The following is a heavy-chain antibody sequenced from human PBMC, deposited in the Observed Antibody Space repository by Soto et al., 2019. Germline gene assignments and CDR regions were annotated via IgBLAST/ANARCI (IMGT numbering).Heavy chain of an antibody. J-gene: IGHJ4*02. CDR2: IWYDGTQK. CDR1: GFTFNTYS. V-gene: IGHV3-33*01. CDR3: ARESEDLTSNFDY. Sequence: QVQLEESGGGVVQPGRSLRLSCEASGFTFNTYSMHWVRQPPGKGLEWLAAIWYDGTQKYYADSVKGRFIISRDNSKKTLYLEMNSLRAEDTAVYYCARESEDLTSNFDYWGQGTLVTVSS.